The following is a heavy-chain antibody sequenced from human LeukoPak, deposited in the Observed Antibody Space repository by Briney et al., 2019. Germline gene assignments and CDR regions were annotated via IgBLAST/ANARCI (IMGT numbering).Heavy chain of an antibody. Sequence: GGSLRLSCAASGFTFSSYWMSWVRQAPGKGLEWVANIKQDGSEKYYVDSVKGRFAISRDNAKNSLYLQMNSLRAEDTAVYYCARDSFRVATITFYYYYYMDVWGKGTTVTVSS. J-gene: IGHJ6*03. CDR1: GFTFSSYW. D-gene: IGHD5-12*01. V-gene: IGHV3-7*01. CDR2: IKQDGSEK. CDR3: ARDSFRVATITFYYYYYMDV.